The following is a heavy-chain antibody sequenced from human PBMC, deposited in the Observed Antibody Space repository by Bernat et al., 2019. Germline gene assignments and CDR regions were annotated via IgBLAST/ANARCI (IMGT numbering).Heavy chain of an antibody. CDR3: ARLNSWVRFDY. CDR1: GFSFSTFG. Sequence: EVQLLESGGGLVQPGGSLRLSCAASGFSFSTFGMSWVRQAPGRGLEWVSDIGTTGGNTYYADSVGGRFTISRDNSKNMVFLQMDSLGGEDTAVYYCARLNSWVRFDYWGQGTLVTVSS. CDR2: IGTTGGNT. V-gene: IGHV3-23*01. J-gene: IGHJ4*02. D-gene: IGHD3-16*01.